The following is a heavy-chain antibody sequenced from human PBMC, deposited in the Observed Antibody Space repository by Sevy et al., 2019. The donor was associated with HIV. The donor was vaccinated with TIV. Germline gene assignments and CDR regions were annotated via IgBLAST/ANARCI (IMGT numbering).Heavy chain of an antibody. J-gene: IGHJ4*02. D-gene: IGHD6-13*01. CDR3: ASSASVAAAGHYFDY. CDR1: GFTLSSYA. Sequence: GGSLRLSCAASGFTLSSYAMHWVRQAPGKGLEWVAVISYDGSNKYYADSVKGRFTISRDNSKNTLYLQMNSLRAEDTAVYYCASSASVAAAGHYFDYWGQGTLVTVSS. CDR2: ISYDGSNK. V-gene: IGHV3-30*04.